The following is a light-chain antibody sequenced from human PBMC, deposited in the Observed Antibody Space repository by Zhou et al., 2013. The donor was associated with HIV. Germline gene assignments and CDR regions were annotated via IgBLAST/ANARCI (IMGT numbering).Light chain of an antibody. CDR3: QQSFSRPYT. V-gene: IGKV1-39*01. CDR1: QSIATY. J-gene: IGKJ2*01. Sequence: DVQMTQSPSSLSASVGDRVTITCRASQSIATYLNWYQQTPGKAPELLIYGAVSLQSGVSSRFSGSGSGTDFTLTISSLQPEDFATYYCQQSFSRPYTFGPGTKLEIK. CDR2: GAV.